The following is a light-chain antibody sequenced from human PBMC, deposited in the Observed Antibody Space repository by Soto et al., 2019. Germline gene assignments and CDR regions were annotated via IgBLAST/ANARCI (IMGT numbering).Light chain of an antibody. Sequence: QSALTQPASVSGSPGQSITISCTGTSSDVGGYNYACWYQQHPGKAPKLMIYDVSNRPSGVSNRFSGSKSGNTASLIFSGLHAEDEADYYCSSYPTSSTQVFGTGTKVTVL. CDR1: SSDVGGYNY. J-gene: IGLJ1*01. CDR2: DVS. CDR3: SSYPTSSTQV. V-gene: IGLV2-14*01.